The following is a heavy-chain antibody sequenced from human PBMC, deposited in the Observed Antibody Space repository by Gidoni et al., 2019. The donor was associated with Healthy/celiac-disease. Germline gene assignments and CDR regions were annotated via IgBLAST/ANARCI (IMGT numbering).Heavy chain of an antibody. Sequence: QVQLVQSGAEAKKPGSSVKVSCKASGGTFSSYAISWVRQAPGHGLEWMGGFIPNFGTADYAHKFQGRVTITADESTSTAYMVLSSLRSEDTAVYYCARAGAEYSSSVDLDYWGQGTLVTVSS. CDR3: ARAGAEYSSSVDLDY. D-gene: IGHD6-6*01. J-gene: IGHJ4*02. CDR2: FIPNFGTA. V-gene: IGHV1-69*01. CDR1: GGTFSSYA.